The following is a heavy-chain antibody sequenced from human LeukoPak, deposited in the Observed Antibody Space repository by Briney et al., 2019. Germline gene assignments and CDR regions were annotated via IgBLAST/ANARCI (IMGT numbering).Heavy chain of an antibody. J-gene: IGHJ4*02. Sequence: GSLRLSCAASGFTFSSYGMHWVRQAPGKGLEWVAVISYDGSNKYYADSVKGRFTISRDNSKNTLYLQMNSLRAEDTAVYYCAKDDQWLATYWGQGTLVTVSS. D-gene: IGHD6-19*01. CDR3: AKDDQWLATY. V-gene: IGHV3-30*18. CDR2: ISYDGSNK. CDR1: GFTFSSYG.